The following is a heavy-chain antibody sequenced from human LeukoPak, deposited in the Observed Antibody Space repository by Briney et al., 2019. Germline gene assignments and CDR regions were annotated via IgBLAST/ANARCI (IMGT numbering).Heavy chain of an antibody. J-gene: IGHJ4*02. CDR3: ARGVVVTADEPYFDY. CDR1: GGSISSYY. CDR2: IYYSGST. Sequence: SETLSLTCTVSGGSISSYYWSWIRQPPGKGLEWIGYIYYSGSTNYNPSLKSRVTISVDTSKNQSSLKLSSVTAADTAVYYCARGVVVTADEPYFDYWGQGTLVTVSS. V-gene: IGHV4-59*08. D-gene: IGHD2-21*02.